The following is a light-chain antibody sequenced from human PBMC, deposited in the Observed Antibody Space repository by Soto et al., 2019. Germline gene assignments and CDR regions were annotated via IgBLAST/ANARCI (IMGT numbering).Light chain of an antibody. V-gene: IGLV2-23*02. CDR1: SSDVGSYNL. CDR2: EVS. J-gene: IGLJ2*01. CDR3: CSYARSSTSVV. Sequence: QSVLTQPASVSGSPGQSITISCTGTSSDVGSYNLVSWYQHHPGKAPKLMIYEVSKRPSGVSNRFSGSKSGNTASLTISGLQAEDEADYYCCSYARSSTSVVFGGGTKLTVL.